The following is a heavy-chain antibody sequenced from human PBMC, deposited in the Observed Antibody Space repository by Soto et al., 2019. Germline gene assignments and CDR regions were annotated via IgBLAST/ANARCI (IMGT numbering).Heavy chain of an antibody. J-gene: IGHJ4*02. CDR3: ARDQGSSGWFYFDY. CDR2: INAGNGNT. V-gene: IGHV1-3*01. D-gene: IGHD6-19*01. Sequence: QVQLVQSGAEVKKPGASVKVSCKASGYTFTSYAMHWVRQAPGQRLEWMGWINAGNGNTKYSQKFQGRVTITRDTSASTAYMELSSLRSEDTAVYYCARDQGSSGWFYFDYWGQGTLATVSS. CDR1: GYTFTSYA.